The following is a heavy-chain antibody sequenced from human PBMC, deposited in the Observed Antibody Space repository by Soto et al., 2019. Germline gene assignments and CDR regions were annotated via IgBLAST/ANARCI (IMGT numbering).Heavy chain of an antibody. J-gene: IGHJ4*02. CDR2: IYWNDDK. D-gene: IGHD2-2*02. CDR3: AHPLPTFVAIX. CDR1: GFSLSTSGVG. V-gene: IGHV2-5*01. Sequence: SGRTLVTPTQTLTLTCTFSGFSLSTSGVGGGWIRQPPGNALEWLALIYWNDDKRYRTSLKSRLTITKDTSKNQVVLTMTNMDPVDTDTYDCAHPLPTFVAIXWGQGTLVTVSX.